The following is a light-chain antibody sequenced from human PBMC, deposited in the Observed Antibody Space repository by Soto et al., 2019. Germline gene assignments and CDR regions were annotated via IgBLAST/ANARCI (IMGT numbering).Light chain of an antibody. V-gene: IGKV3-15*01. J-gene: IGKJ5*01. CDR1: QSVSSN. Sequence: EIVMTQSPATLSVSPGERVTLSCRASQSVSSNLAWYQQKPGQAPRLLIYVASTRATGIPARFRGSGSGTEFTLTISSLQSEDFAVYYCQQYNNWPLTFGQGTRLEIK. CDR3: QQYNNWPLT. CDR2: VAS.